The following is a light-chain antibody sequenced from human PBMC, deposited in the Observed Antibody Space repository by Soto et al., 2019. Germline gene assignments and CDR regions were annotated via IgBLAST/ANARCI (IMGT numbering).Light chain of an antibody. J-gene: IGLJ2*01. CDR1: SSDVGRYNY. CDR2: EVT. Sequence: QSALTQPPSASGSPGQSVTISCTGTSSDVGRYNYVSWYQQHPGKAPKLMIYEVTKRPSGVPDRFSGSKSGNTASLSVSGLQAEDEADYYCPSYTGSNVVFGGGTKVTVL. V-gene: IGLV2-8*01. CDR3: PSYTGSNVV.